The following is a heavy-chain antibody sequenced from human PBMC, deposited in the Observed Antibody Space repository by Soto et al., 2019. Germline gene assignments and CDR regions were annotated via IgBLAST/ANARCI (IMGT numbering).Heavy chain of an antibody. CDR3: ARSRIAFGLVIAKYGMEV. J-gene: IGHJ6*02. D-gene: IGHD3-16*02. CDR1: GGTFISYA. Sequence: QVQLVQSGAEVKKPGSSVKVSCTASGGTFISYAFSWVRQAPGQGLEWMGGIIPIFGTPNYAQKFQGRVTITAEQSASTAYMDLSRLRSDDAAVYCCARSRIAFGLVIAKYGMEVWGQVTRVTVPS. CDR2: IIPIFGTP. V-gene: IGHV1-69*01.